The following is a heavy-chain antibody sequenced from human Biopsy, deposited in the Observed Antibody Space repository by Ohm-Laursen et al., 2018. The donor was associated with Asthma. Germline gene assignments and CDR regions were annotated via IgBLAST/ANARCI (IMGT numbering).Heavy chain of an antibody. V-gene: IGHV4-34*01. CDR3: ARGPELDV. CDR1: PGSFSSFF. Sequence: GTLSLTCYVYPGSFSSFFWTWIRQSPGKGLEWIGETNERGVTNNNPSLKSRVIISIDTYWNRVSLKLTSVTAADTAVYYCARGPELDVWGQGTTVTVSS. J-gene: IGHJ6*02. CDR2: TNERGVT.